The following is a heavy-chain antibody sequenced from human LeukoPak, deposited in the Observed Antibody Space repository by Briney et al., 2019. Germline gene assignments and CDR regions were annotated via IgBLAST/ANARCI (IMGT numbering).Heavy chain of an antibody. Sequence: PGGSLRLSCAASGFTFSSYWMSWVRQAPGKGLEWVANIKQDGSEKYYVDSVKGRSTISRDNAKNSLYLQMNSLRAEDTAVYYCARMGPSGYYYYYMDVWGKGTTVTISS. V-gene: IGHV3-7*01. CDR1: GFTFSSYW. CDR3: ARMGPSGYYYYYMDV. CDR2: IKQDGSEK. J-gene: IGHJ6*03. D-gene: IGHD3-10*01.